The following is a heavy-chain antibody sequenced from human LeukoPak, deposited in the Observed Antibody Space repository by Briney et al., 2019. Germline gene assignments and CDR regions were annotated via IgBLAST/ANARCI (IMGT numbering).Heavy chain of an antibody. J-gene: IGHJ4*02. D-gene: IGHD2-15*01. CDR1: GGTFSSYA. CDR2: IIPIFGTA. V-gene: IGHV1-69*13. CDR3: ASCSRGGSCYSFDY. Sequence: GASVKVSCKASGGTFSSYALSWVRQAPGQGLEWMGGIIPIFGTANYAQKFQGRATITADESTSTAYMELSSLRSEDTAVYYCASCSRGGSCYSFDYWGQGTLVTVSS.